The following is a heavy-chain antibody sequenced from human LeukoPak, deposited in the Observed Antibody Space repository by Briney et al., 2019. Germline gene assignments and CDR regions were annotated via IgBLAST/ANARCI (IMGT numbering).Heavy chain of an antibody. D-gene: IGHD6-6*01. CDR3: AKAGSSSSGFDY. V-gene: IGHV3-30*18. J-gene: IGHJ4*02. CDR2: ISYDGSNK. CDR1: GFTFSSYG. Sequence: GGSLRLSCAASGFTFSSYGMHWVRQAPGKGLEWVAVISYDGSNKYYADSVKGRFTISRDNSKNTLYLQMNSLRAEDTVVYYCAKAGSSSSGFDYWGQGTLVTVSS.